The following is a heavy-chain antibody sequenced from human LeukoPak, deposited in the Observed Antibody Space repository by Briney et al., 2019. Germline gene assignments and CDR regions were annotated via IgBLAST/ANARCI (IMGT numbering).Heavy chain of an antibody. D-gene: IGHD4-17*01. J-gene: IGHJ3*02. CDR1: GFTFSSYS. CDR2: ISSSSYI. CDR3: ARLRNDYGDYDAFDI. V-gene: IGHV3-21*01. Sequence: GGSLRLSCAASGFTFSSYSMNWVRQAPGKGLEWVSSISSSSYIYYADSVKGRFTISRDNAKNSLYLQMNSLRAEDTAVYYCARLRNDYGDYDAFDIWGQGTMVTVSS.